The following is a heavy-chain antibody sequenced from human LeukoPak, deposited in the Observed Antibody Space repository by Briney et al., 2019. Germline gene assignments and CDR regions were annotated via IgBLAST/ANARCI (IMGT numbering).Heavy chain of an antibody. V-gene: IGHV3-21*01. CDR2: ISSSSSYI. CDR1: GFTFSSYW. Sequence: GGSLRLSCAASGFTFSSYWMPWVRQAPGKGLEWVSSISSSSSYIYYADSVKGRFTISRDNAKNSLYLQMNSLRAEDTAVYYCARDYGSGSYFDYWGQGTLVTVSS. D-gene: IGHD3-10*01. CDR3: ARDYGSGSYFDY. J-gene: IGHJ4*02.